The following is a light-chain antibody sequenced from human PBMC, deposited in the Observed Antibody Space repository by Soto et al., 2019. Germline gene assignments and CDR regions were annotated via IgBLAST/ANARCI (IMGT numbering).Light chain of an antibody. J-gene: IGKJ3*01. CDR3: QHYGTSAL. V-gene: IGKV3-20*01. CDR2: DAS. Sequence: DIELTQSPGTLSLSPGERATLSCRASQSVSSSYLAWYQQKPGQAPRLLIYDASRATGIPDRFSASGSGTDFTLTITRLEPEDFAVYYCQHYGTSALFGPGTKVDI. CDR1: QSVSSSY.